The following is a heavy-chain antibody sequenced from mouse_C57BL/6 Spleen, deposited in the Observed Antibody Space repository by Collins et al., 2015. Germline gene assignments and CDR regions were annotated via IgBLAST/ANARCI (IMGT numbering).Heavy chain of an antibody. D-gene: IGHD2-5*01. CDR2: IWTSGGT. CDR1: GFSLTSYV. V-gene: IGHV2-9-1*01. CDR3: ARNGYSNYFDY. Sequence: QVQLKESGPGLVAPSQSLSITCTVSGFSLTSYVISWVRQPPGKGLEWLGVIWTSGGTNYNSALKSRLSISKDNSKSQVFLKMNSLQTDDTARYYCARNGYSNYFDYWGQGTTLTVSS. J-gene: IGHJ2*01.